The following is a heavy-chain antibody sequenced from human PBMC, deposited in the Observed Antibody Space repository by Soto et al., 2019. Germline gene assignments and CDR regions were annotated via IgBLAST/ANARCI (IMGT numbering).Heavy chain of an antibody. CDR2: IWYDGSNK. D-gene: IGHD2-21*02. J-gene: IGHJ2*01. V-gene: IGHV3-33*01. CDR1: GFTFSSYG. Sequence: QVQLVESGGGVVQPGRSLRLSCAASGFTFSSYGMHWVRQAPGKGLEWVAVIWYDGSNKYYAESVKGRFTISRDNSKNTLYLQMNSLRAEDTAVYYCARDWAKVTDDGDWYFDLWGRGALVTVSS. CDR3: ARDWAKVTDDGDWYFDL.